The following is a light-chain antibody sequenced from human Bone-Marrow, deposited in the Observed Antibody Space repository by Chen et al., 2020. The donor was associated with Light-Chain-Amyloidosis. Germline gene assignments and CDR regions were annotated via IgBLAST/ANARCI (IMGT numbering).Light chain of an antibody. V-gene: IGKV3-15*01. Sequence: VMTQSPATLSASPGERVTLSCRASQSVGSNLAWYQQRPGQAPRLLIYGASTRATGIPARFSGGGSGTEFTLTISSLQSEDFAVYYCQQYDYWPPLTFGAGTKVEMK. J-gene: IGKJ4*01. CDR3: QQYDYWPPLT. CDR2: GAS. CDR1: QSVGSN.